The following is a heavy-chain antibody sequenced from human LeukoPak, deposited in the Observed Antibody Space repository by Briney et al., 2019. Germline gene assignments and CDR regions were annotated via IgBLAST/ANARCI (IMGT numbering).Heavy chain of an antibody. D-gene: IGHD6-19*01. Sequence: ASVKVSCKAPGGTFSSYAISWVRQAPGQGLEWMGRIIPIFGTANYAQKFQGRVTITTDESTSTAYMELSSLRSEDTAVYYCAREGKGSSGWALDYWGQGTLVTVSS. CDR2: IIPIFGTA. CDR3: AREGKGSSGWALDY. J-gene: IGHJ4*02. V-gene: IGHV1-69*05. CDR1: GGTFSSYA.